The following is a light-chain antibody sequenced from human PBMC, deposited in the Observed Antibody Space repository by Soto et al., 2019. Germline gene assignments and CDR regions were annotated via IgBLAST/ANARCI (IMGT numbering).Light chain of an antibody. CDR3: SSWDDSLSGFV. CDR2: RND. Sequence: QSVLTQPPSASGTPGQRVTISCSGSSSNIGGNFVSWFLLLPGTAPKLLVYRNDQCRSGVPGRLSGSTSGTSASLAINGLRYADEADYYCSSWDDSLSGFVFGTGTKLTVL. J-gene: IGLJ1*01. V-gene: IGLV1-47*01. CDR1: SSNIGGNF.